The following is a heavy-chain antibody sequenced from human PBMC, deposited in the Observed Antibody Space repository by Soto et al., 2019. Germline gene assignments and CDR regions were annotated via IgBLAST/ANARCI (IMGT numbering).Heavy chain of an antibody. D-gene: IGHD6-19*01. CDR1: GFTFSSYA. CDR2: ISGSGGST. CDR3: ASPGYSSGWYYFDY. Sequence: GGSLRLSCAASGFTFSSYAMSWVRQAPGKGLKWVSAISGSGGSTYYADSVKGRFTISRDNSKYTLYLQMNSLRAVDTSVYYCASPGYSSGWYYFDYWGQGTLVTVSS. V-gene: IGHV3-23*01. J-gene: IGHJ4*02.